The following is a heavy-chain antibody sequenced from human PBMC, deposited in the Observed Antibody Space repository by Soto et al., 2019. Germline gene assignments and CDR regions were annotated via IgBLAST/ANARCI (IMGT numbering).Heavy chain of an antibody. CDR1: GYNFISHS. Sequence: QIQLVQSGGEVKKPGASVKVSCKSSGYNFISHSITWVRQAPGQGLEWMGRISAYNGNTNHAQKFQGRLTMTTDTSTSTAYMELRSLRADDTAVYSCARGAFCGGAPGCRDMDVWGQGTTVTVSS. D-gene: IGHD2-21*01. CDR3: ARGAFCGGAPGCRDMDV. V-gene: IGHV1-18*01. CDR2: ISAYNGNT. J-gene: IGHJ6*02.